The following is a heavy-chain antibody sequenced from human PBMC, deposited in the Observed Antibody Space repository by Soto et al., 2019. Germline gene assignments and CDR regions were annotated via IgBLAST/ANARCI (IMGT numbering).Heavy chain of an antibody. J-gene: IGHJ4*02. CDR1: GGSISSYY. CDR2: INHSGST. Sequence: SETLSLTCTVSGGSISSYYWCWIRQPPGKGLEWIGDINHSGSTNYNPSLKSRVTISADTSMNQFSLALTSVTAADTAMYYCARGSTTEKVDSWGQGILVTVSS. V-gene: IGHV4-59*12. CDR3: ARGSTTEKVDS.